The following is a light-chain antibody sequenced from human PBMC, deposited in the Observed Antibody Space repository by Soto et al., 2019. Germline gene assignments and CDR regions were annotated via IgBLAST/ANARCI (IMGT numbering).Light chain of an antibody. Sequence: QSALTQPPSVSAAPGQKVTISCSGSSSNIGSDYVSWYQQLPGTAPKLLIYENSERPSGIPDRFSGSKSGTSATLGITGLQTGDEADYYCGAWDSSLTGGVFGGGTQLTVL. CDR1: SSNIGSDY. CDR3: GAWDSSLTGGV. CDR2: ENS. V-gene: IGLV1-51*02. J-gene: IGLJ2*01.